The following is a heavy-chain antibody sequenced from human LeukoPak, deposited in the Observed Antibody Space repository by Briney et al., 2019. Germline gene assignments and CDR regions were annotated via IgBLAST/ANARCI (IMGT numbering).Heavy chain of an antibody. CDR1: GGSISSYY. V-gene: IGHV4-59*01. Sequence: SETLSLTCTVSGGSISSYYWSWIRQPPGKGLEWIGYIYYSGSTNYNPSLTSRVTISVDTSKNQFSLKLSSVTAADTAVYYCAREKVVVVPAATIYYYYYGMDVWGQGTTVTVSS. D-gene: IGHD2-2*01. CDR2: IYYSGST. CDR3: AREKVVVVPAATIYYYYYGMDV. J-gene: IGHJ6*02.